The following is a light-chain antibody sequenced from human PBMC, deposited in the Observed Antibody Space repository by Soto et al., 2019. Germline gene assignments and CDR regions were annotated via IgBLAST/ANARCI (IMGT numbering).Light chain of an antibody. CDR3: QQYETFSGT. V-gene: IGKV1-5*01. J-gene: IGKJ1*01. CDR1: QSVSGW. Sequence: DIQMTQSPSTLSASAGDTVTVTCRASQSVSGWLAWYQQKPGEAPKLLIYYASALPRGGPSRFSGSGSGTKFTLTIASLQPDDFATYYCQQYETFSGTFGPGTKVDIK. CDR2: YAS.